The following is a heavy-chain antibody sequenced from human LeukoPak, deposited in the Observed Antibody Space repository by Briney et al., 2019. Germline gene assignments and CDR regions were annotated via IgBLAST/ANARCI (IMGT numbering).Heavy chain of an antibody. J-gene: IGHJ4*02. CDR1: GFTFSIYG. D-gene: IGHD4/OR15-4a*01. CDR2: ISGSGGHT. Sequence: GGSLRLSCAASGFTFSIYGMTWVRQAPGKGLEWVSGISGSGGHTYYAVSVQGRFTISRHNSYNMLYLEMNSLRAEDTAVYYCARRAGAYSHPYDYWGQGTLVTVSS. CDR3: ARRAGAYSHPYDY. V-gene: IGHV3-23*01.